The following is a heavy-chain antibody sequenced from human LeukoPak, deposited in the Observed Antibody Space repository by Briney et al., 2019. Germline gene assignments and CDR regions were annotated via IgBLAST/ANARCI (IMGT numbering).Heavy chain of an antibody. Sequence: SQTLSLTCAVSGGSISSGGYSWSWIRQPPGKGLQWIGYIYHSASTYYNPSLKSRVTISVDRSKNQFSLKLSSVTAADTAVYYCARGGYSYGWFDPWGQGTLVTVSS. J-gene: IGHJ5*02. CDR3: ARGGYSYGWFDP. V-gene: IGHV4-30-2*01. CDR2: IYHSAST. CDR1: GGSISSGGYS. D-gene: IGHD5-18*01.